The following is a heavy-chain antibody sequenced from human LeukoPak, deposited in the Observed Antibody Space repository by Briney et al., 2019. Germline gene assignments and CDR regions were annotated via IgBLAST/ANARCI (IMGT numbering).Heavy chain of an antibody. D-gene: IGHD2-2*01. J-gene: IGHJ6*03. Sequence: GGSLRLSCAASGFTFSSYGMHWVRQAPGKGLEWVAVISYDGSNKYYADSVKGRFTISRDNSKNTLYLQMNSLRAEDTAVYYCAREQVVPAASDYYYMDVWGKGTTVTVSS. V-gene: IGHV3-30*03. CDR3: AREQVVPAASDYYYMDV. CDR1: GFTFSSYG. CDR2: ISYDGSNK.